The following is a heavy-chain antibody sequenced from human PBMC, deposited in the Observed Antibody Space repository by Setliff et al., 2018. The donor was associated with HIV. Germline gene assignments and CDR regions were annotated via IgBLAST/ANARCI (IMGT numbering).Heavy chain of an antibody. CDR1: GYGFSSYW. V-gene: IGHV5-51*01. D-gene: IGHD3-22*01. CDR3: ARLAPNYYDSSGPNFDY. Sequence: GESLKISCKGSGYGFSSYWIGWVRQMPGKGLEWMGIIYPGDSSTRYSPSFQGQVTISADKSISTAYLQRSSLKASDTAMYYCARLAPNYYDSSGPNFDYWGQGTLVTVSS. CDR2: IYPGDSST. J-gene: IGHJ4*02.